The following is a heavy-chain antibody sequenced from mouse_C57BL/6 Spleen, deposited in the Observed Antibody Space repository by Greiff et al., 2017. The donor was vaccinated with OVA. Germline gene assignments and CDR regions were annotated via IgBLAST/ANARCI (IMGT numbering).Heavy chain of an antibody. CDR3: ARRGDGYDPYYAMDY. J-gene: IGHJ4*01. CDR2: IDPSDSYT. Sequence: QVQLQQPGAELVRPGTSVKLSCKASGYTFTSYWMHWVKQRPGQGLEWIGVIDPSDSYTNYNQKFKGKATLTVDTSSSTAYMQLSSLTSEDSAVYYCARRGDGYDPYYAMDYWGQGTSVTVSS. CDR1: GYTFTSYW. V-gene: IGHV1-59*01. D-gene: IGHD2-2*01.